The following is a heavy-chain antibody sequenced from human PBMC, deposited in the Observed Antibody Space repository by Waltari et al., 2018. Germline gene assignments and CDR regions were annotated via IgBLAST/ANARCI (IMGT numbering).Heavy chain of an antibody. J-gene: IGHJ6*02. Sequence: QVXXXQSGPGLVXPXPTLPXTCXISGDNVSSNRAXWTWIRQSPLKGLEWLGRTYYRSXWDNDXAVSVXSRITINPDTXKHQFSLQLNAVTPEDTXGYYCARGXQXLVXFGVYYYYGLDXGGQGTTVTVSS. V-gene: IGHV6-1*01. CDR2: TYYRSXWDN. D-gene: IGHD6-13*01. CDR3: ARGXQXLVXFGVYYYYGLDX. CDR1: GDNVSSNRAX.